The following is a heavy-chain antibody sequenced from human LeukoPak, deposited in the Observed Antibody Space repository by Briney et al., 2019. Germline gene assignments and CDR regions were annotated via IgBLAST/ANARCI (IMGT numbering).Heavy chain of an antibody. CDR3: AISQGSYYDTSGYLGGDY. J-gene: IGHJ4*02. Sequence: ASLKVSCTASGYTFTNYGIFWVRQAPGQGLEWMGWICAYSGNTNYAQKLQGRVTMTTETSTSTAYMELESLRSDDTAVYYCAISQGSYYDTSGYLGGDYWGQGTLVTVSS. CDR1: GYTFTNYG. D-gene: IGHD3-22*01. V-gene: IGHV1-18*01. CDR2: ICAYSGNT.